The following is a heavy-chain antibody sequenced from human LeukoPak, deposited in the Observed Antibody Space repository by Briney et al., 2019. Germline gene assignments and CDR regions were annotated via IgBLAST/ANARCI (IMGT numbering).Heavy chain of an antibody. Sequence: GGSLRLSCAASGFTFSSYDMHWVRQATGKGLEWVSAIGTAGDTYYPGSAKGRFTISRENAKNSLYLQMNSLRAGDTAVYYRARDSHGDYSFDYWGQGTLVTVSS. J-gene: IGHJ4*02. CDR3: ARDSHGDYSFDY. CDR2: IGTAGDT. D-gene: IGHD4-17*01. V-gene: IGHV3-13*01. CDR1: GFTFSSYD.